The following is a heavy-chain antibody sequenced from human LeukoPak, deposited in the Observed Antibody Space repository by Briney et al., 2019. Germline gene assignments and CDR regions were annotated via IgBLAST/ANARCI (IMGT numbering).Heavy chain of an antibody. J-gene: IGHJ4*02. D-gene: IGHD3-10*01. CDR1: GYTFINYD. CDR2: MNPNTGDT. CDR3: ATEAVSRGSRDYGSGSYSFDY. Sequence: ASVKVSCKASGYTFINYDIHWVRQATGQGLEWMGWMNPNTGDTVYAQKFQGRVTMTEDTSTDTAYMELSSLRSEDTAVYYCATEAVSRGSRDYGSGSYSFDYWGQGTLVTVSS. V-gene: IGHV1-8*02.